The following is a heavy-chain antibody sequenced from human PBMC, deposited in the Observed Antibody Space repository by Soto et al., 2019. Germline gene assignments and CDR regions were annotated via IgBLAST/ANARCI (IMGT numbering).Heavy chain of an antibody. D-gene: IGHD2-21*01. V-gene: IGHV1-18*01. CDR3: ARVPDKSPYASIVRYYYGMDV. J-gene: IGHJ6*02. CDR1: GYTFTSYG. Sequence: QVQLVQSGAEVKKPGSSVKVSCKDSGYTFTSYGISWVRQAPGQELQWKGWISAYNGNTNYAQQLHGRVTMTTDTYTSTAYMELRSLGSDDTSVYYCARVPDKSPYASIVRYYYGMDVWCQGTTVTVSS. CDR2: ISAYNGNT.